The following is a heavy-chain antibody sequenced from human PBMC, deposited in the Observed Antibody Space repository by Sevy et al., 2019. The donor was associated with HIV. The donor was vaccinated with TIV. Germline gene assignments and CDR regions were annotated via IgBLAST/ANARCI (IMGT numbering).Heavy chain of an antibody. CDR3: ARXGYDLWSXYSXPXXDY. J-gene: IGHJ4*02. D-gene: IGHD3-3*01. CDR2: INXKXXXXGT. CDR1: GYTXXXXY. V-gene: IGHV1-2*02. Sequence: ASVKVSCKTSGYTXXXXYIHWVRQAXGQGXXWMGWINXKXXXXGTKYAQKFQGRVTMTSDRSINTVYMDLTRLSPXXXXVYYCARXGYDLWSXYSXPXXDYWGQGTLVTVSS.